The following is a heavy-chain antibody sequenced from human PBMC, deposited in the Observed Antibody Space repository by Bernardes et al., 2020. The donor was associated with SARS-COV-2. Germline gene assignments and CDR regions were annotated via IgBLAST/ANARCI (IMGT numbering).Heavy chain of an antibody. V-gene: IGHV4-59*01. CDR3: ARDLSHLVRRGFDL. D-gene: IGHD3-10*01. CDR1: AGSIGSYY. J-gene: IGHJ2*01. Sequence: SETLSLTCTVSAGSIGSYYWAWIRQPPGKGLAWIGYIYYSGNTHYNPSLKSRVTISVDRSQNQFSLNLSSVTPADTAVYYCARDLSHLVRRGFDLWGRGTLVTVSS. CDR2: IYYSGNT.